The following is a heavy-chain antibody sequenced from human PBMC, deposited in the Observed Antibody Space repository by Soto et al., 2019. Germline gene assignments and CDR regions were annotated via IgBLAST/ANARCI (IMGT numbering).Heavy chain of an antibody. CDR3: ARHPTALRNYYYYYGMDV. Sequence: GESLKISCKGSGYSFTSYWIGWVRQMPGKGLEWMGIIYPGDSDTRYSPSFQGQVTISADKSISTAYLQWSGLKASDTAMYYCARHPTALRNYYYYYGMDVWGQGTTVTVSS. CDR2: IYPGDSDT. J-gene: IGHJ6*02. D-gene: IGHD2-21*02. V-gene: IGHV5-51*01. CDR1: GYSFTSYW.